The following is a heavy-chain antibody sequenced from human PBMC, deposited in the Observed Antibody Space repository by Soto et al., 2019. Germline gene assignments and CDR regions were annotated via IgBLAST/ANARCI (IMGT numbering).Heavy chain of an antibody. Sequence: EVQLLDSGGGLVQPGGSLRLSCAASGFTFSSHAMSWVRQAPGKGLEWVSGISGSGGSIYNADSVKGRFTISRDNTKNTVCMEMNSLRAEDTAVYYCAKDLLSAYCRSSSCYNVRYFDLCGRGSLVAVSS. CDR3: AKDLLSAYCRSSSCYNVRYFDL. J-gene: IGHJ2*01. D-gene: IGHD2-2*02. CDR2: ISGSGGSI. CDR1: GFTFSSHA. V-gene: IGHV3-23*01.